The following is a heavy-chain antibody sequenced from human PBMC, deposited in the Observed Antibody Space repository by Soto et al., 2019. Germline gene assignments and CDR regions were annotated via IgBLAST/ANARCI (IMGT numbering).Heavy chain of an antibody. CDR3: TRHPVSSRYSSSYNWFDP. Sequence: GGSLRLSCAASGFTFSGSAMHWVRQASGKGLEWVGRIRSKANSYATAYAASVKGRFTISRDDSKNTAYLQMNSLKTEDTAVYYCTRHPVSSRYSSSYNWFDPWGQGTLVTVSS. V-gene: IGHV3-73*01. CDR1: GFTFSGSA. J-gene: IGHJ5*02. D-gene: IGHD6-6*01. CDR2: IRSKANSYAT.